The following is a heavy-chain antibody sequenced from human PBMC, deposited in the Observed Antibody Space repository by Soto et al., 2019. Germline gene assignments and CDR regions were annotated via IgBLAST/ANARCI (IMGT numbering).Heavy chain of an antibody. CDR3: AKDMCRGDSCYYWFDP. Sequence: GGSLRLSCAASGFTFSSYGMHWVRQAPGKGLEGVSVISYDGSNKYYADSVKGRFTISRDNSKNTLYLQMNSLRAEDTAVYYCAKDMCRGDSCYYWFDPWGQASLVPVSS. V-gene: IGHV3-30*18. D-gene: IGHD2-15*01. CDR2: ISYDGSNK. CDR1: GFTFSSYG. J-gene: IGHJ5*02.